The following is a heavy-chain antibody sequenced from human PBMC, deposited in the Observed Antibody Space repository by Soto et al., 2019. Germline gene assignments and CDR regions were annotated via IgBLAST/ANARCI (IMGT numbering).Heavy chain of an antibody. CDR3: AKDSGRGSADYYFDY. J-gene: IGHJ4*02. CDR2: ISNDGNNK. Sequence: GESLKISCAASGFTFSAYGMHWVRQAPGKGLERVAVISNDGNNKYHADSVKGRFTISRDNSKNTPYLQMNSLRAEDTAVYYCAKDSGRGSADYYFDYWGRGTLVTVSS. CDR1: GFTFSAYG. V-gene: IGHV3-30*18. D-gene: IGHD3-10*01.